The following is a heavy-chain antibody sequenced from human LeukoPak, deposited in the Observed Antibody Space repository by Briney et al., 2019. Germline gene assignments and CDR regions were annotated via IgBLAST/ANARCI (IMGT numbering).Heavy chain of an antibody. V-gene: IGHV5-51*01. Sequence: GESLQISCKGSGYSFTSYWIGWVRQMPGKGLEWMGIIYPGDSDTRYSPSFQGQVTISADKSISTAYLQWSSLKASDTAIYYCAKHRAYGDYVDGFDIWGQGTMVTVSS. CDR1: GYSFTSYW. J-gene: IGHJ3*02. CDR2: IYPGDSDT. D-gene: IGHD4-17*01. CDR3: AKHRAYGDYVDGFDI.